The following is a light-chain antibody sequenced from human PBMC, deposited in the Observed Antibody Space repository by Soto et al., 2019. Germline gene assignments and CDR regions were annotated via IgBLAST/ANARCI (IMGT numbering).Light chain of an antibody. J-gene: IGLJ1*01. Sequence: QSVLTQPRSVSGSPGQSVTISCTGTSSDVGGYTYVSWYQQHPGKAPKLMIYDVSKRPSGVPDRFSGSKSGNTASLTISGLQAEDEADYYCCSYAGSYTCVLGTGTKVTVL. CDR3: CSYAGSYTCV. CDR1: SSDVGGYTY. V-gene: IGLV2-11*01. CDR2: DVS.